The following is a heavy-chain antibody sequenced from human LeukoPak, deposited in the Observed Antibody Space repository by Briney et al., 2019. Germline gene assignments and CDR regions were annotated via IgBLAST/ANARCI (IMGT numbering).Heavy chain of an antibody. CDR2: IKQDGSEK. J-gene: IGHJ4*02. Sequence: GGSLRLSCAASGFTFSSYSMNWVRQAPGKGLEWVANIKQDGSEKYYVDSVKGRFTISRDNAKNSLFLQMNSLRVEDTAVYYCARGEWSRSPFDYWGQGTLVTVSS. CDR1: GFTFSSYS. CDR3: ARGEWSRSPFDY. D-gene: IGHD6-6*01. V-gene: IGHV3-7*01.